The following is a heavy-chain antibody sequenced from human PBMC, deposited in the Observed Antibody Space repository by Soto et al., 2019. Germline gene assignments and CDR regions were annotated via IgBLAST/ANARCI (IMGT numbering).Heavy chain of an antibody. D-gene: IGHD2-8*01. V-gene: IGHV1-2*04. CDR1: GYSFTDYH. CDR2: INPKGGGT. Sequence: ASVKVSCKAFGYSFTDYHIHWVRQAPGQGLEWLGRINPKGGGTSTAQKFQGWVTMTTDTSISTASMELTRLTSDDTAIYYCARGDSTDCSNGVCSFFYNHDMDVWGQGTTVTVSS. J-gene: IGHJ6*02. CDR3: ARGDSTDCSNGVCSFFYNHDMDV.